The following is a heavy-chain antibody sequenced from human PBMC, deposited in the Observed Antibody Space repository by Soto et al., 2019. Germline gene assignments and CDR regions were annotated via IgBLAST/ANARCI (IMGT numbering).Heavy chain of an antibody. CDR3: AKGGMTTVTPFDY. CDR1: GFTFSSYG. CDR2: ISYDGSNK. J-gene: IGHJ4*02. Sequence: QVQLVESGGGVVQPGRSLRLSCAASGFTFSSYGMHWVRQAPGEGLEWVAVISYDGSNKYYADSVKGRFTISRDNSKNTLYLQMNSLRAEDTAVYYCAKGGMTTVTPFDYWGQGTLVTVSS. D-gene: IGHD4-17*01. V-gene: IGHV3-30*18.